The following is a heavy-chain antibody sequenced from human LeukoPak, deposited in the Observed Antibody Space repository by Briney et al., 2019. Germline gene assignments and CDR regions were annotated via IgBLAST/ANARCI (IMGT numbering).Heavy chain of an antibody. Sequence: GGSQTLFCAACGLIFNNYWMQWVRHTPGKGLVWVSRIHSDGSGIMYADSVKGRFTISRDNAKNTLYLEMNSLRAEDTAVYYCARDNDYIFFDMWGQGTMVTVSS. CDR1: GLIFNNYW. D-gene: IGHD4-11*01. V-gene: IGHV3-74*03. CDR2: IHSDGSGI. J-gene: IGHJ3*02. CDR3: ARDNDYIFFDM.